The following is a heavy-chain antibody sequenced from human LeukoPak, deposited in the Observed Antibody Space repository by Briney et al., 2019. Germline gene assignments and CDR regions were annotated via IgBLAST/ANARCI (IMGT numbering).Heavy chain of an antibody. V-gene: IGHV3-23*01. D-gene: IGHD4-17*01. CDR2: ISGSGGST. Sequence: GGSLRLSCAASGFTFSSYAMSWVRQAPGKGLEWVSAISGSGGSTYYADSVKGRFTISRDNSQNTLYLQMNSLRAEDTAIYYCTKDLPDYGDYIEGYWGQGTLVTVSS. CDR1: GFTFSSYA. CDR3: TKDLPDYGDYIEGY. J-gene: IGHJ4*02.